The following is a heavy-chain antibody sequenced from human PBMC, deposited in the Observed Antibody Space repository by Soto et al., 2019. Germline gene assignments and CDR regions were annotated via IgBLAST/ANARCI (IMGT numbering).Heavy chain of an antibody. D-gene: IGHD3-22*01. CDR2: ISDSGVGT. CDR1: GFLFRSYT. CDR3: ANEGAYYYGSPGFRH. Sequence: VPLLESGGGLGQPGGSLRLSCAVSGFLFRSYTMSWVRQAPGKGLEWVSGISDSGVGTYYADSVKGRFTISRDNSKNTLHLHMNSLRVEDTAVYYWANEGAYYYGSPGFRHWGQGTLVIVSS. J-gene: IGHJ4*02. V-gene: IGHV3-23*01.